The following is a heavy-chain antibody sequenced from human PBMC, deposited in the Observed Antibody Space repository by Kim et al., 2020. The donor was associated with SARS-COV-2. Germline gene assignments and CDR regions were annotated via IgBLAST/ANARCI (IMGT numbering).Heavy chain of an antibody. J-gene: IGHJ6*02. CDR3: ARDKVTIFGVAEDTYGMDV. D-gene: IGHD3-3*01. V-gene: IGHV4-59*13. CDR2: IYYSGST. Sequence: SETLSLTCTVSGGSISSYYWSWIRQPPGKGLEWIGYIYYSGSTNYNPSLKSRVTISVDTSKNQFSLKLSSVTAADTAVYYCARDKVTIFGVAEDTYGMDVWGQGTTVTVSS. CDR1: GGSISSYY.